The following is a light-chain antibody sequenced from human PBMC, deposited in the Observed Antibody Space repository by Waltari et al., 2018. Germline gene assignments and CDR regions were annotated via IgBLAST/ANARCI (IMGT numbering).Light chain of an antibody. Sequence: QSALTQPASVSGSPGQSITISCSGTDSDVGAYDFVSWYQQHPGKAPPPIIYEVSNRPSVISNRFTASKAGNTASLTISGLQAEDEADYYCSSYTTSSAPGVFGTGTRVTVL. V-gene: IGLV2-14*01. CDR2: EVS. CDR1: DSDVGAYDF. CDR3: SSYTTSSAPGV. J-gene: IGLJ1*01.